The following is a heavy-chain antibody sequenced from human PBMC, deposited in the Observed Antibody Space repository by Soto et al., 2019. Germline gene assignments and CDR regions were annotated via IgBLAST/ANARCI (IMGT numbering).Heavy chain of an antibody. CDR1: GFTVSSNY. D-gene: IGHD5-18*01. V-gene: IGHV3-66*04. J-gene: IGHJ4*02. Sequence: PGXSLRLSCAASGFTVSSNYISWVHQAPGKGLEWVSVIYSGGSAYYADSVKGRFTISRDNSKNTLYLQMNSLRAEDTAVYYCARHGYSYGGGYFDYWGQGTLVTVSS. CDR2: IYSGGSA. CDR3: ARHGYSYGGGYFDY.